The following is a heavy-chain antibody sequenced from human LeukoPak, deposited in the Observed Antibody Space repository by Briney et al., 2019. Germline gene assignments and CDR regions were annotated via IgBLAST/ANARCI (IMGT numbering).Heavy chain of an antibody. CDR2: ISGSGTYI. V-gene: IGHV3-21*01. CDR1: GFTFSNYN. CDR3: ARDPYYDISSDYGTEAFDI. D-gene: IGHD3-9*01. Sequence: PGGSLTLSCVASGFTFSNYNMNWVRQAPGKGLAWVSSISGSGTYIYYADSLKGRFTISRDNAKNSLYLQMNSLRAEDTAVYYCARDPYYDISSDYGTEAFDIWGQGTMVTVSS. J-gene: IGHJ3*02.